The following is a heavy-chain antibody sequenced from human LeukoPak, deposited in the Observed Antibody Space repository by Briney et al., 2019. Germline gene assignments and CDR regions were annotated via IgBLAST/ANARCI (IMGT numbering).Heavy chain of an antibody. CDR3: ARGYSNYGYAFDI. CDR1: GFTFSSYN. D-gene: IGHD4-11*01. CDR2: ISSSSSYI. Sequence: GGSLRLSCAASGFTFSSYNMNWVRQAPGKGLEWVSSISSSSSYIYYVETVKGRFTISRDNARNSLYLQMNSLRAEDTAVYYCARGYSNYGYAFDIWGQGTMVTVSS. J-gene: IGHJ3*02. V-gene: IGHV3-21*01.